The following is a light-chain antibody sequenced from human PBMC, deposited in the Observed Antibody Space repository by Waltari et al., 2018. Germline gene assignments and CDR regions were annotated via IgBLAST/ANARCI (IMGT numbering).Light chain of an antibody. Sequence: QTVVTQEPSFSVSPGGTVTLTCGLSSASVSTSYSPSRYQQTPGQAPRTLIYNTNPRSSGVPDRFSSSILGNKAALTITGAQADDESAYYCLLYLGSGISIFGGGTKLTVL. CDR2: NTN. CDR1: SASVSTSYS. CDR3: LLYLGSGISI. J-gene: IGLJ2*01. V-gene: IGLV8-61*01.